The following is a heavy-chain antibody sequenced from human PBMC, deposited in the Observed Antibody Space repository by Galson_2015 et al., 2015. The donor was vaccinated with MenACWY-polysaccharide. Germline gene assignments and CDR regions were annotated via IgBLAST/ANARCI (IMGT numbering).Heavy chain of an antibody. Sequence: QSGAEVTKPGESLKISCKGSGYSFTTYWIAWVRQMPGKGLERMGIIYPGDSDTRYSPSFQGQVTISADKSISTAYLQWSSLKASDTAMYYCARPLPMTAVTKAAFDIWGQGTMVTVSS. CDR3: ARPLPMTAVTKAAFDI. CDR2: IYPGDSDT. CDR1: GYSFTTYW. D-gene: IGHD4-17*01. J-gene: IGHJ3*02. V-gene: IGHV5-51*03.